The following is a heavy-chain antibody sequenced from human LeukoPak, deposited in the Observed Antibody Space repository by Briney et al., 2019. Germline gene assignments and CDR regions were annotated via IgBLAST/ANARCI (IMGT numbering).Heavy chain of an antibody. J-gene: IGHJ4*02. CDR1: GGSISSYY. V-gene: IGHV4-59*12. D-gene: IGHD4-17*01. Sequence: PSETLSLTCTVSGGSISSYYWSWIRQPPGKGLEWIGYIYYSGSTYYNPSLKSRVTISVDTSKNQFSLKLSSVTAADTAVYYCARVRYGDYDHFDYWGQGTVVTVSS. CDR2: IYYSGST. CDR3: ARVRYGDYDHFDY.